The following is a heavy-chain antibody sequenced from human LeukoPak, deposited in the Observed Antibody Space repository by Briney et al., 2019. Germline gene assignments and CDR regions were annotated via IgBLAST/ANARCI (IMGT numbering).Heavy chain of an antibody. V-gene: IGHV3-74*01. Sequence: GGSLRLSCAASGFTFNTHWMHWVRQAPGKGLVWVSRINTDGSTTNYADSVKGRFTISRDNAKNTLYLQMNSLRAEDTAVYYCSRDFNWNQIDYWGQGSLVTVSS. D-gene: IGHD1-20*01. CDR1: GFTFNTHW. CDR3: SRDFNWNQIDY. CDR2: INTDGSTT. J-gene: IGHJ4*02.